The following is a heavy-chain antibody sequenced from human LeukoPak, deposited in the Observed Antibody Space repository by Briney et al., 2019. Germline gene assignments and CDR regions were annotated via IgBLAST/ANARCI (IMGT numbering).Heavy chain of an antibody. V-gene: IGHV3-48*01. J-gene: IGHJ4*02. Sequence: GGSLRLSCAASGFTFSSYSMNWVRQAPGKGLEWVSYISSSSSTIYYADSVKGRFTISRDNAKNSLYLQMNSLRAEDTAVYYCAKVSRDSSGYYYVNYWGQGTLVTVSS. CDR1: GFTFSSYS. CDR2: ISSSSSTI. D-gene: IGHD3-22*01. CDR3: AKVSRDSSGYYYVNY.